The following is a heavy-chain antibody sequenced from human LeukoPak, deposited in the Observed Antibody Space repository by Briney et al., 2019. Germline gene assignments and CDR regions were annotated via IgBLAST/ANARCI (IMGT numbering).Heavy chain of an antibody. D-gene: IGHD2-21*02. CDR1: GGSISSYY. CDR3: ARGLGDWLRFFDY. CDR2: IYYSGST. J-gene: IGHJ4*02. Sequence: KPSETLSLTCTVSGGSISSYYWSWIRQPPGKGLEWIGYIYYSGSTNYNHSLKSRVTISVDTSKNQFSLKLSSVTAADTAVYYCARGLGDWLRFFDYWGQGTLVTVSS. V-gene: IGHV4-59*01.